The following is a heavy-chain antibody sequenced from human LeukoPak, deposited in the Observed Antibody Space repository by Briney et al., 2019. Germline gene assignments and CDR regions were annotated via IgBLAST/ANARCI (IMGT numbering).Heavy chain of an antibody. J-gene: IGHJ4*02. D-gene: IGHD3-3*01. CDR1: GGSLSSSSYY. Sequence: SETLSLTCTVSGGSLSSSSYYWGWLRQPPGTGLEWVGSIYYSGSTYYNPSLKSRVTISVDTSKNQFSLKLSSVTAADTAVYYCASQNYDFWSGYYGSFNDYWGQGTLVTVSS. CDR3: ASQNYDFWSGYYGSFNDY. V-gene: IGHV4-39*01. CDR2: IYYSGST.